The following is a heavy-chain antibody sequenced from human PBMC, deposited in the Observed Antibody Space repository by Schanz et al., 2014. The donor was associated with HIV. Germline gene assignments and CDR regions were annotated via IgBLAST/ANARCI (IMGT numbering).Heavy chain of an antibody. J-gene: IGHJ4*02. Sequence: EVQLAESGGGFVKPGGSLRLSCAASGLSFSDAWMSWVRQVPGKGLEWVGQTKGRSRAGEMDYAAPVKGRFTISRDDSGSTMYLQMNSLKTEDTGLYYCVTDRGYLQFDSWGQGTLVTVSS. CDR1: GLSFSDAW. D-gene: IGHD2-15*01. V-gene: IGHV3-15*01. CDR2: TKGRSRAGEM. CDR3: VTDRGYLQFDS.